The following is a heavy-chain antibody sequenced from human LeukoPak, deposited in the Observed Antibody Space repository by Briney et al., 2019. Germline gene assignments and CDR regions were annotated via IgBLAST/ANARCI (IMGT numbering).Heavy chain of an antibody. D-gene: IGHD6-13*01. J-gene: IGHJ1*01. Sequence: PGRSLRLSCAASGFTFSSYAMHWVRQAPGKGLEGVAVISYDGSNKYYADCVKGRFTISRDNSKNTLYLQMNSLRAEDTAVYYCARDPYLTGIAAAPLPQHWGQGTLVTVSS. CDR1: GFTFSSYA. CDR3: ARDPYLTGIAAAPLPQH. V-gene: IGHV3-30-3*01. CDR2: ISYDGSNK.